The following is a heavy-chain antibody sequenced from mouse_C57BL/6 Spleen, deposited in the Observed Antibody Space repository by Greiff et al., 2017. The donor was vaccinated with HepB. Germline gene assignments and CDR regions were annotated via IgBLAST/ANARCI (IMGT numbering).Heavy chain of an antibody. Sequence: EVQLQQSGPELVKPGASVKISCKASGYTFTDYYMNWVKQSHGKSLEWIGDINPNNGGTSYNQKFKGKATLTVDKSSSTAYMELRSLTSEDSAVYYCARLLRGYAMDYWGQGTSVTVSS. J-gene: IGHJ4*01. CDR1: GYTFTDYY. CDR3: ARLLRGYAMDY. V-gene: IGHV1-26*01. D-gene: IGHD1-1*01. CDR2: INPNNGGT.